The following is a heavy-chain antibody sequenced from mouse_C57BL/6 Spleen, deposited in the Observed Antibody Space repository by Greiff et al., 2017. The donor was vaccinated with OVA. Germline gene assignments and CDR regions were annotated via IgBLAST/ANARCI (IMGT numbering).Heavy chain of an antibody. Sequence: QVQLKQSGAELARPGASVKMSCKASGYTFTSYTMHWVKQRPGQGLEWIGYINPSSGYTKYNQKFKDKATLTADKSSSTAYMQLSSLTSEDSAVYYCARSPGVYWYFDVWGTGTTVTVSS. CDR1: GYTFTSYT. CDR2: INPSSGYT. J-gene: IGHJ1*03. V-gene: IGHV1-4*01. CDR3: ARSPGVYWYFDV.